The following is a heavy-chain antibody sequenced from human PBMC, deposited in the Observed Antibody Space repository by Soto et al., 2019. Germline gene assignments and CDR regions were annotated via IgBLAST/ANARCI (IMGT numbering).Heavy chain of an antibody. D-gene: IGHD3-22*01. Sequence: QVQLVESGGGVVQPGRSLRLSCAASGFTFSSYAMHWVRQAPGKGLEWVAVISYDGSNKYHADSVKGRFTISRDNSKNTLYLQMNSLRAEDTAVYYCASYNYYDSSGYHFYYGMDVWGQGTMVIVSS. CDR2: ISYDGSNK. CDR1: GFTFSSYA. CDR3: ASYNYYDSSGYHFYYGMDV. J-gene: IGHJ6*02. V-gene: IGHV3-30-3*01.